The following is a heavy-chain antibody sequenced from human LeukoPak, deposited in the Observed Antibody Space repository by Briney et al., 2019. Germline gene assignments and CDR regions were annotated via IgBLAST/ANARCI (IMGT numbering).Heavy chain of an antibody. Sequence: GRSPTPSLTASGFTASTKDVSWVSHDPGKGLEWISLVRGDATTAYAASIHDRSYLSTGACKNTLYGRRDSLTRERTAVYYWARRRGGYGEGEFDYWGQGTLVTVSS. CDR1: GFTASTKD. D-gene: IGHD3-16*01. J-gene: IGHJ4*02. V-gene: IGHV3-66*04. CDR3: ARRRGGYGEGEFDY. CDR2: VRGDATT.